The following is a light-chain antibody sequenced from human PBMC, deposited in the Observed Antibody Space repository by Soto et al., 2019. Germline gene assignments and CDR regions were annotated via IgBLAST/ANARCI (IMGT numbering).Light chain of an antibody. CDR2: EAS. CDR3: QQYNTYSQTWT. J-gene: IGKJ1*01. Sequence: DIQMTQSPSTLSASVGARVTITCRARQSISSRLAWYQLKPGKAPKLLIYEASSLESGVPLRFSGRGSGTEFTLTISSLQPADFATYFCQQYNTYSQTWTFGQGTKVDIK. CDR1: QSISSR. V-gene: IGKV1-5*03.